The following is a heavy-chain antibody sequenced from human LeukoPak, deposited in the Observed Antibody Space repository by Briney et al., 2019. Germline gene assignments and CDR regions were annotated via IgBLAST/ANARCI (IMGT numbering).Heavy chain of an antibody. CDR3: TTTLRLTTVTTSGAFDI. CDR2: IKSKTDGGTT. CDR1: GFTFSNAW. Sequence: PGGSLRLSCAASGFTFSNAWMSWVRQAPGKGLEWVGRIKSKTDGGTTDYAAPVKGRFTISRDDSKNTLYLQMNSLKTEDTAVYYCTTTLRLTTVTTSGAFDIWGQGTMVTVSS. V-gene: IGHV3-15*01. J-gene: IGHJ3*02. D-gene: IGHD4-17*01.